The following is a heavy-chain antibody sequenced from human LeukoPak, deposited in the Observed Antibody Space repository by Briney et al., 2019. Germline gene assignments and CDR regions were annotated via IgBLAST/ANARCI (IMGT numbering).Heavy chain of an antibody. CDR1: RYTSTVYH. V-gene: IGHV1-46*01. CDR3: ARVRSGCSSGFDY. D-gene: IGHD6-19*01. Sequence: GRSVSPSPTASRYTSTVYHIGYVRAAPGQGLEWMGIINPSGGSTNYAQRFQGSTTTTRDTSNSTFYMALSSLRSEDTAVYYCARVRSGCSSGFDYWGQGTLVTVSS. J-gene: IGHJ4*02. CDR2: INPSGGST.